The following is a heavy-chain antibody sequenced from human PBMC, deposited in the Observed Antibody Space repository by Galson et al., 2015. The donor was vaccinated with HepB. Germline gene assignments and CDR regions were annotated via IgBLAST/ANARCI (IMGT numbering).Heavy chain of an antibody. CDR2: IWYDGSNK. J-gene: IGHJ6*03. Sequence: SLRLSCAASGFTFSRYGMHWVRQAPGKGLEWVAVIWYDGSNKYYADSVKGRFTISRDNSKNTLYLQMNSLRAEDTAVYYCARDRWFGGFGGRDYYYMDVWGKGTTVTVSS. CDR1: GFTFSRYG. D-gene: IGHD3-10*01. V-gene: IGHV3-33*01. CDR3: ARDRWFGGFGGRDYYYMDV.